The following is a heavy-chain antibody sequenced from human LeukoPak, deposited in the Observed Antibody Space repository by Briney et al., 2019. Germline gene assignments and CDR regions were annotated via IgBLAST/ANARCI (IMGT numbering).Heavy chain of an antibody. CDR3: ARPLYDILTGYYPGDY. J-gene: IGHJ4*02. CDR2: ISGSGGST. D-gene: IGHD3-9*01. V-gene: IGHV3-23*01. CDR1: GFTFSSYA. Sequence: GGSLRLSCAASGFTFSSYAMSWVRQAPGKGLEWVSAISGSGGSTYYADSVKGRFTISRDNSKNTLYLQMNSLRAEDTAVYYCARPLYDILTGYYPGDYWGQGTLVTVSS.